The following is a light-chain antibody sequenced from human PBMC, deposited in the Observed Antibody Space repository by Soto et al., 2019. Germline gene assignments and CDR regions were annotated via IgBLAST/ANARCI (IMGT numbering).Light chain of an antibody. Sequence: AIQMTQSPSSLSASVGDRVTITCRASQGIRNDLGWYQQKPWKAPKLLIYAASSLPSGVPSRFSGSGSGTDFTLTISSLQPEDFATYYCLQDYNYPRTFGQGTKVEIK. J-gene: IGKJ1*01. V-gene: IGKV1-6*01. CDR2: AAS. CDR3: LQDYNYPRT. CDR1: QGIRND.